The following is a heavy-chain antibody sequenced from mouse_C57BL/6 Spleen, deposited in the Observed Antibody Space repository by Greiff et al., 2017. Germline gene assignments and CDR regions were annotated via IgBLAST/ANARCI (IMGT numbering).Heavy chain of an antibody. CDR1: GYAFTNYL. J-gene: IGHJ2*01. CDR3: ARWGYSNYYFDY. Sequence: QVQLKQSGAALVRPGTSVKVSCMASGYAFTNYLIEWVKQRPGQGLEWIGVFNPGSGGTNYNEKLKGKATLTADKSSSTAYMQLSSLTSEDSAVYFCARWGYSNYYFDYWGQGTTLTVSS. CDR2: FNPGSGGT. V-gene: IGHV1-54*01. D-gene: IGHD2-5*01.